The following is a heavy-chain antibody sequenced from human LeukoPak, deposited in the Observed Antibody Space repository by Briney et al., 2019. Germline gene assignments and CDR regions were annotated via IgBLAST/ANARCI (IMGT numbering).Heavy chain of an antibody. J-gene: IGHJ4*02. Sequence: GGSLRLSCAASGFTFSSYGMHWVRQAPGKGLEWVAFIRYDGSNTYAESVKGRFTISRDNAKNSLGLQMNSLRAEDTAVYYCARDNNANGDLEYLDYWGQGTLVTVSS. D-gene: IGHD2-21*02. CDR3: ARDNNANGDLEYLDY. CDR2: IRYDGSNT. V-gene: IGHV3-30*02. CDR1: GFTFSSYG.